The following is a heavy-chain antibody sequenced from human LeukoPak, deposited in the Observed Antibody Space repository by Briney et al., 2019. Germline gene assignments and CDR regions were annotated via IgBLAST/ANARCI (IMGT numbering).Heavy chain of an antibody. CDR3: ASAGVVVVAATPDY. CDR1: GFTFSSYS. J-gene: IGHJ4*02. CDR2: ISSSSSYI. Sequence: GGSLRLSCAASGFTFSSYSMNWVRQAPGKGLEWVSSISSSSSYIYYADSVKGRFTIPRDNAKNSLYLQMNSLRAEDTAVYYCASAGVVVVAATPDYWGQGTLVTVSS. V-gene: IGHV3-21*01. D-gene: IGHD2-15*01.